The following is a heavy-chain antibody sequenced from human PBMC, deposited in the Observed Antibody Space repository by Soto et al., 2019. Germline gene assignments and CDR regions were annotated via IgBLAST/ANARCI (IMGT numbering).Heavy chain of an antibody. Sequence: GASVKVSCKASGYTFTGYYMHWVRQAPGQGLEWMGWINPKSGGTNYAQKFQGWVTMTRDTSISTAYMELSRLRSDDTAVYYCARRKERSGPHYFDYWGQGSQVTVSS. J-gene: IGHJ4*02. CDR1: GYTFTGYY. D-gene: IGHD6-25*01. V-gene: IGHV1-2*04. CDR3: ARRKERSGPHYFDY. CDR2: INPKSGGT.